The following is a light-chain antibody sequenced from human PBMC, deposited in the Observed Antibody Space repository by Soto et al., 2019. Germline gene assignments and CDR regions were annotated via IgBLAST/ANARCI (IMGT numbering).Light chain of an antibody. V-gene: IGLV2-14*01. CDR1: SRDIGNYDF. J-gene: IGLJ2*01. Sequence: SVLTQPASVSGSPGQSITISCTGTSRDIGNYDFVSWYQQVPGTAPKAMIYEVSRRPSGVSNRFSGSKSGNTASLTISGLQAEDAAYYYCSSYTTSTSFILFGGGTQLTVL. CDR2: EVS. CDR3: SSYTTSTSFIL.